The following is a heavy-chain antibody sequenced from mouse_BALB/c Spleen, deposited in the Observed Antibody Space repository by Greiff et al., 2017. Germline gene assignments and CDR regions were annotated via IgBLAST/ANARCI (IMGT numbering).Heavy chain of an antibody. V-gene: IGHV1S127*01. CDR2: IDPSDSET. CDR3: ASGSYGNYVMDY. J-gene: IGHJ4*01. D-gene: IGHD2-1*01. Sequence: VQLQQSGPQLVRPGASVKISCKASGYSFTSYWMHWVKQRPGQGLEWIGMIDPSDSETRLNQKFKDKATLTVDKSSSTAYMQLSSPTSEDSAVYYCASGSYGNYVMDYWGQGTSVTVSS. CDR1: GYSFTSYW.